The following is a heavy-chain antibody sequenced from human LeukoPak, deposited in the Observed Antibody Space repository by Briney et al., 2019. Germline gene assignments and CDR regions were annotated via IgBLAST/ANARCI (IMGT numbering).Heavy chain of an antibody. CDR3: AKETRDLRFFEWLLVY. D-gene: IGHD3-3*01. J-gene: IGHJ4*02. Sequence: GRSLRLSCAASGFAFSSYGMHWVRQAPGKGLEWVAVISYDGSNKYYADSVKGRFTISRDNSKNTLYLQMNSLRAEDTAVYYCAKETRDLRFFEWLLVYWGQGTLVTVSS. V-gene: IGHV3-30*18. CDR1: GFAFSSYG. CDR2: ISYDGSNK.